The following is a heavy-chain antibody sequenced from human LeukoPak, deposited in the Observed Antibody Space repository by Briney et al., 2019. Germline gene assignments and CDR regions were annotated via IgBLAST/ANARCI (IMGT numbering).Heavy chain of an antibody. CDR1: GGSISSGDYY. Sequence: SETLSLTCTVSGGSISSGDYYWSWIRQPPGKGLEWIGYIYYSGSTYHNPPLKSRVTISVDTSKNQFSLKLSSVTAADTAVYYCARTYYYDSSGYYYEKYYFDYWGQGTLVTVSS. J-gene: IGHJ4*02. CDR3: ARTYYYDSSGYYYEKYYFDY. D-gene: IGHD3-22*01. V-gene: IGHV4-30-4*08. CDR2: IYYSGST.